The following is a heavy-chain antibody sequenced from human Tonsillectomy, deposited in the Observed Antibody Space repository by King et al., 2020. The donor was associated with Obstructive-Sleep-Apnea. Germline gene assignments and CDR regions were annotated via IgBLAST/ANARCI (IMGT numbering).Heavy chain of an antibody. Sequence: LTLKESGPTLVKPTQTLTLTCTFSGFSLSTSGVGVGWIRQPPGKALEWLALIYWDDDKLYSPSLKSRLTITKDTSKNQVALTMTNMDPVDTATYYCAHRRGWTYYFDYWGQGTLVTVSS. CDR2: IYWDDDK. V-gene: IGHV2-5*02. CDR3: AHRRGWTYYFDY. D-gene: IGHD3/OR15-3a*01. J-gene: IGHJ4*02. CDR1: GFSLSTSGVG.